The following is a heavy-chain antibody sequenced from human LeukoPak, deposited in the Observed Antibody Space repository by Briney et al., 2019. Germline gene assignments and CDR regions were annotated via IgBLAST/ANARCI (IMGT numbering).Heavy chain of an antibody. CDR2: LSGSGGST. D-gene: IGHD6-13*01. CDR3: AKSYSNSWDDVFDI. Sequence: GGSLRLSCAASRFTFSDYYMSWVRPAPGKGLEWVSALSGSGGSTYYADSVKGRFTISTDNSKNTLYLQMNSLRAADTAVYYCAKSYSNSWDDVFDIWGQGTMVTVSS. CDR1: RFTFSDYY. V-gene: IGHV3-23*01. J-gene: IGHJ3*02.